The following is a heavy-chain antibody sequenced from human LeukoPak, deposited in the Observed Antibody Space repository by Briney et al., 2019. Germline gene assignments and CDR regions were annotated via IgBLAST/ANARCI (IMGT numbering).Heavy chain of an antibody. CDR2: IIPIFGTA. CDR3: SIGQGIAVAGRTLAARPNYSRFDY. V-gene: IGHV1-69*05. D-gene: IGHD6-19*01. Sequence: GASVKVSFKASGGTFSSYAISWVRQAPGQGLEWMGGIIPIFGTANYAQKFQGRVTITTDESTSTAYMELSSLRSEDTAVYYCSIGQGIAVAGRTLAARPNYSRFDYWGQGTLVTVSS. CDR1: GGTFSSYA. J-gene: IGHJ4*02.